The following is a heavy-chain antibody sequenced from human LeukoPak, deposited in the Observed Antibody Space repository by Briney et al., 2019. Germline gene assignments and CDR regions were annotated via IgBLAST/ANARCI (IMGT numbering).Heavy chain of an antibody. CDR1: GFTFNNYA. J-gene: IGHJ5*01. Sequence: GGSLRLSCAASGFTFNNYAMSWVRQAPGKGLEWVSAISASGGTTYYADSVKGRFTTSRDNSENTLFLQMNSLRAEDTAVYYCAKEPREYCSSTSCPNWFDSWGQGTLVTVSS. V-gene: IGHV3-23*01. D-gene: IGHD2-2*01. CDR3: AKEPREYCSSTSCPNWFDS. CDR2: ISASGGTT.